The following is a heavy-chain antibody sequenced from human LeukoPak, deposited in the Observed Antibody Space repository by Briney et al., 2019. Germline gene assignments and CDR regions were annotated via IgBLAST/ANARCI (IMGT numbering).Heavy chain of an antibody. Sequence: GASVKVSCKASGYTFISYGISWVRQAPGQGLEWMGWISTYNGNTNYAQKFQGRVTMTTDTSTSTAYMELRSLRSDDTAVYYCARDPDISTNWFDPWGQGTLVTVSS. D-gene: IGHD3-9*01. CDR3: ARDPDISTNWFDP. V-gene: IGHV1-18*01. CDR2: ISTYNGNT. J-gene: IGHJ5*02. CDR1: GYTFISYG.